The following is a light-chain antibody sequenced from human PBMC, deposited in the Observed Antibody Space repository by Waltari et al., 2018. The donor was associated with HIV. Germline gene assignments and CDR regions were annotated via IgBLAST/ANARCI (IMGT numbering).Light chain of an antibody. CDR1: DSNMRNGI. CDR2: RIN. J-gene: IGLJ2*01. CDR3: AAWDDSLDGPVV. V-gene: IGLV1-47*01. Sequence: QSVLTQPPSASGTPGQRVTISCSGSDSNMRNGILYWYQQLPGTAPKLIIHRINQRPPGVPDRCSGSMSGTSASLVISGLRSEDEADYHCAAWDDSLDGPVVFGGGTKVTVL.